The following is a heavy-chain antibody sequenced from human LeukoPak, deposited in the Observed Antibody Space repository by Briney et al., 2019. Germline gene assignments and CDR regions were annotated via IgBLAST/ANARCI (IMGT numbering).Heavy chain of an antibody. D-gene: IGHD3-10*01. CDR1: GYTFTSYG. CDR2: ISAYNGNT. CDR3: ARGEEYYYGSGSLSAFDY. J-gene: IGHJ4*02. V-gene: IGHV1-18*01. Sequence: ASVKVSCKASGYTFTSYGISWVRQAPGQGLEWMGWISAYNGNTNYAQKLQGRGNMTTDTSTSTAYMEMRSLRSDDTAVYYCARGEEYYYGSGSLSAFDYWGQGTLVTVSS.